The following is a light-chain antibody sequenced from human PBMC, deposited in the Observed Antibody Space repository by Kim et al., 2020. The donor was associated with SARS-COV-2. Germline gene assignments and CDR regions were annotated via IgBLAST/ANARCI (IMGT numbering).Light chain of an antibody. V-gene: IGKV3-11*01. CDR2: DAS. CDR3: QQRSNRPPLT. CDR1: QSVSSY. J-gene: IGKJ4*01. Sequence: EIVLTQSPATLSLSPGERATLSCRASQSVSSYLAWYQQKPGQAPRLLIYDASNRATGIPARFSGSGSGTDFTLTISSLEPEDFAVYYCQQRSNRPPLTFGVGTKVDIK.